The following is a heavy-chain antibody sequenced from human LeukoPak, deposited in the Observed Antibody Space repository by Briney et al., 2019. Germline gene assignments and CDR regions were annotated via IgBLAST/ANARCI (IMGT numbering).Heavy chain of an antibody. CDR3: SRQRSTSTYYFGLDV. D-gene: IGHD6-6*01. CDR2: TYYRSKWNT. CDR1: GDTVSSNTAA. V-gene: IGHV6-1*01. J-gene: IGHJ6*02. Sequence: SQTLSLTCAISGDTVSSNTAAWNWIRQSPSRGLEWLGRTYYRSKWNTDYAASVQNRITINPDTSTNQSSLRLKSATPEDTAVYYCSRQRSTSTYYFGLDVWGQGTTVTVSS.